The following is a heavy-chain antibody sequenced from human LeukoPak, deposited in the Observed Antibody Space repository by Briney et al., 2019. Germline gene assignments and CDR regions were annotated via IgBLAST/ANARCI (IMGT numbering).Heavy chain of an antibody. Sequence: ASVKVSCKASGYTFTSYSVHWVRQAPGQRLEWMGWINAGNGNTKYSQEFQGRVTITRDTSANTAYMELSSLTSEDTAVYHCARGAAEGLDYWGQGILVTVSS. CDR1: GYTFTSYS. J-gene: IGHJ4*02. CDR2: INAGNGNT. D-gene: IGHD6-13*01. CDR3: ARGAAEGLDY. V-gene: IGHV1-3*01.